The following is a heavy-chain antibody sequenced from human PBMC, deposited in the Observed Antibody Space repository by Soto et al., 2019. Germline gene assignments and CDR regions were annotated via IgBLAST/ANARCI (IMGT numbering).Heavy chain of an antibody. D-gene: IGHD3-10*01. CDR3: TVWGSGNDFGAA. CDR1: GFTFSDHY. J-gene: IGHJ4*02. Sequence: EVQLVESGGGLVQPGGSLRLSCAASGFTFSDHYMDWVRQAPGKGLEWVGRSKNKADSYTTEYAASVKGRFTISRDGSKNLLFLKMNRLKTEDTAVYYCTVWGSGNDFGAAWGQGILVTVSS. V-gene: IGHV3-72*01. CDR2: SKNKADSYTT.